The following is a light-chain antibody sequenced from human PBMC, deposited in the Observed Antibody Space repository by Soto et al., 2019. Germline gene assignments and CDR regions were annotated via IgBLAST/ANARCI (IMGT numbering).Light chain of an antibody. V-gene: IGKV3-20*01. Sequence: IVLTQSPGTLSLSPGERATLSCRASQTVSSNFLAWYQEKPGQGPRLLIYGASTRATGIPDRFSGSGSGTDFTLTISRLDPEDFAVYYGRQYGRSLEFAVGGGTKVEIK. CDR2: GAS. J-gene: IGKJ4*01. CDR3: RQYGRSLEFA. CDR1: QTVSSNF.